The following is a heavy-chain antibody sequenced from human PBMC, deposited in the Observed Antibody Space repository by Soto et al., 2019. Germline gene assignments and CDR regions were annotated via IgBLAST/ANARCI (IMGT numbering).Heavy chain of an antibody. J-gene: IGHJ4*02. Sequence: SETLSLTCTVSGGSISSGGYYWSWIRQHPGKGLEWIGYIYYSGSTYYNPSLKSRVTISVDTSKNQFSLKLSSVTAEDTAVYFCARRKYLDYWGQGTLVTVSS. CDR3: ARRKYLDY. V-gene: IGHV4-31*03. D-gene: IGHD6-6*01. CDR1: GGSISSGGYY. CDR2: IYYSGST.